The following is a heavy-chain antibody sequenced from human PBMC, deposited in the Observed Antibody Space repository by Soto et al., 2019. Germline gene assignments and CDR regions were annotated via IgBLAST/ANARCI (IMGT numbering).Heavy chain of an antibody. CDR3: TTEHDYIWGSYRYPGDY. V-gene: IGHV3-15*01. CDR1: GFTFSNAW. Sequence: EVQLVESGGGLVKPGGSLRLSCAASGFTFSNAWMSWVRQAPGKGLEWVGRIKSKTDGGTTDYAAPVKGRFTISRDDSKNTLYLQMNSLKTEDTAVYYCTTEHDYIWGSYRYPGDYWGQGTLVTVSS. D-gene: IGHD3-16*02. J-gene: IGHJ4*02. CDR2: IKSKTDGGTT.